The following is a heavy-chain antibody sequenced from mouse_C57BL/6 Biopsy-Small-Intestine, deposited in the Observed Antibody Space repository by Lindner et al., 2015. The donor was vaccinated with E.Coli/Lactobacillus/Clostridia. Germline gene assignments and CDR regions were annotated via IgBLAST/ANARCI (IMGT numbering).Heavy chain of an antibody. D-gene: IGHD1-1*01. V-gene: IGHV3-8*01. J-gene: IGHJ1*03. Sequence: VQLQESGPGLAKPSQTLSLTCSVTGYSITSDYWNWIRKFPGNKLEYMGYISYSGSTYYNPSLKSRISITRDTSKNQYYLQLNSVTTEDTATYYCARYRYYGSSYHWYFDVWAQGPRSPSPQ. CDR1: GYSITSDY. CDR3: ARYRYYGSSYHWYFDV. CDR2: ISYSGST.